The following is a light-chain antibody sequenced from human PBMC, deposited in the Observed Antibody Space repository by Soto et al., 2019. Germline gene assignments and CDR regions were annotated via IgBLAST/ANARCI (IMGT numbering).Light chain of an antibody. Sequence: QSVLTQPPSVSGAPGQRVTISCTGCRSNIGAGYDVHWYQQLPGTAPNLLIYGNRNRPSGVPDRFSGSKSGTSASLAITGLQAEDEADYYCQSYDSSLSGSVVFGGGTQLTVL. CDR3: QSYDSSLSGSVV. J-gene: IGLJ2*01. CDR2: GNR. CDR1: RSNIGAGYD. V-gene: IGLV1-40*01.